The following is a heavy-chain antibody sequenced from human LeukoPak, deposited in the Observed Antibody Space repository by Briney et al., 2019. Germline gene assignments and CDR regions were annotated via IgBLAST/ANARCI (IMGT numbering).Heavy chain of an antibody. D-gene: IGHD3-10*01. V-gene: IGHV4-4*02. J-gene: IGHJ3*02. CDR3: ARSDGYGLVGI. CDR2: ISHSGST. Sequence: KTSETLSLTCAVSGGSISSDNWWSWVRQSPGKGLQWIGEISHSGSTNNNPSLKSRVTFSVDKSKNQFSLRLSSVTAADTAVYYCARSDGYGLVGIWGQGTMVTVSS. CDR1: GGSISSDNW.